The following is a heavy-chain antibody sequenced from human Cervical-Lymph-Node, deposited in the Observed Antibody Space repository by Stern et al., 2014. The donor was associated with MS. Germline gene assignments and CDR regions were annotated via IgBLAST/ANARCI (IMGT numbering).Heavy chain of an antibody. D-gene: IGHD1-14*01. V-gene: IGHV2-5*01. Sequence: HITLKESGPTLVKPTQTLTLTCTFSGFSLTTTGVGVGWIRQPPGKAQAWISLISWNDERRFSPSLRSRVTITKDTSKKEVVLQMTNVDPLDTATYYCARARSISPYYFDSWGQGALVTVSS. CDR3: ARARSISPYYFDS. CDR1: GFSLTTTGVG. J-gene: IGHJ4*02. CDR2: ISWNDER.